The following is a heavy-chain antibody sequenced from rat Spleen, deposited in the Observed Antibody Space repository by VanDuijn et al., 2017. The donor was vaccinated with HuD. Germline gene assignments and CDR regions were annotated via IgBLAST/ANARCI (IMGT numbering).Heavy chain of an antibody. Sequence: RLQESGPGLLKPSQSLSLTCSVTGFSITTHYWGWIRKFPGNKMAWMGYINYSGDTNYNPSLKSRISITRDTSKNQFFLQLNSVTTEDTATYYCARGTTVADYFDYWGQGVMVTVSS. D-gene: IGHD1-8*01. J-gene: IGHJ2*01. CDR3: ARGTTVADYFDY. CDR1: GFSITTHY. V-gene: IGHV3-1*01. CDR2: INYSGDT.